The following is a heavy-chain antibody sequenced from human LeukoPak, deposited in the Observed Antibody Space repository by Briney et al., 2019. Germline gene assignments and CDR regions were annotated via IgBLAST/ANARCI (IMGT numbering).Heavy chain of an antibody. CDR2: INNPGTGT. Sequence: PGGSLRLSCAASGFTFSSYWMHWVRQVPGKGLVWVAHINNPGTGTTYADAVKGRFTISRDNAKNTLYLQMNRLRADDTAMYYCARGSGGFDYWGQGTLITVSS. CDR1: GFTFSSYW. J-gene: IGHJ4*02. V-gene: IGHV3-74*01. CDR3: ARGSGGFDY. D-gene: IGHD3-3*01.